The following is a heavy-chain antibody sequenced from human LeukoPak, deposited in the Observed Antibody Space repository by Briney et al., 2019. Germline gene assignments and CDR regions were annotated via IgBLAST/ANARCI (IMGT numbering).Heavy chain of an antibody. Sequence: GGSLRLSCAASGFNFTTYAMSWVRQAPGKGLEWVSAITGSGDGTFSAGSVKGRFIISRDNYKNILYLQMDSVRAEDTALYYCAKERASGNYWGYSDSWGQGTLVTVSS. D-gene: IGHD3-10*01. V-gene: IGHV3-23*01. CDR3: AKERASGNYWGYSDS. CDR2: ITGSGDGT. CDR1: GFNFTTYA. J-gene: IGHJ4*02.